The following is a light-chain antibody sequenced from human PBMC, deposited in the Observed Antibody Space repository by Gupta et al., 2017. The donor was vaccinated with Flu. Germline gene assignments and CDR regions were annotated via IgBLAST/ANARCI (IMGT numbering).Light chain of an antibody. CDR1: SSDIGGYNY. Sequence: SSDIGGYNYVSWYQQHPGKAPKHIIYEVTKRPSGVSDRFSGSKSGNTASLTISGLQAEDEADYYCSSYTSTSPVLFGGGTKLTVL. V-gene: IGLV2-14*01. CDR2: EVT. J-gene: IGLJ2*01. CDR3: SSYTSTSPVL.